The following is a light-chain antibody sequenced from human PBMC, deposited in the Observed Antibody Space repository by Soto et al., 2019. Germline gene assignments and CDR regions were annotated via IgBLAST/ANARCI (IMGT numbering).Light chain of an antibody. V-gene: IGKV1-39*01. CDR1: QSISRY. Sequence: DIPMTQSPSALSASVGDRVTITCRASQSISRYLNWYQQKPGKAPEPLIYAASILQSGVPSRFSGSGSGTAFTLTISNLQPEDFATYFCQQTYSTLFTFGPGTKVEIK. CDR2: AAS. CDR3: QQTYSTLFT. J-gene: IGKJ3*01.